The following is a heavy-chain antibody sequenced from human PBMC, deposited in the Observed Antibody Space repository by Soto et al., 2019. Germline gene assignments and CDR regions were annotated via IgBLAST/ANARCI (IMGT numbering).Heavy chain of an antibody. Sequence: ESGGGLVQPGGSLRLSCADSGFTFSTYAINWVRQAPGTGLEWVSAISAGGYNTDYADSVKGRFTISRDNSKNTLYLQMNSLSAEDTAVYYCAKDHTVYSGYDYYYGMDVWGQGTTVTVSS. CDR3: AKDHTVYSGYDYYYGMDV. CDR1: GFTFSTYA. D-gene: IGHD1-26*01. CDR2: ISAGGYNT. J-gene: IGHJ6*02. V-gene: IGHV3-23*01.